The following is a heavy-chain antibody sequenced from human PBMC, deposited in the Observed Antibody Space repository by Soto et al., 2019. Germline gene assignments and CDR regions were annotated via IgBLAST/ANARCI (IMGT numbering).Heavy chain of an antibody. CDR2: TSYSGYT. J-gene: IGHJ4*01. CDR3: ARGPTPSWSSYRFSYFDS. D-gene: IGHD3-16*02. V-gene: IGHV4-31*03. CDR1: GASISSAAYY. Sequence: SETLSLTCTVSGASISSAAYYWSWILQRPGEGLDWFGFTSYSGYTFQNPSLKSRLLLSVATTKNQFSLELSFVTAADTAVYYWARGPTPSWSSYRFSYFDSWGPGSLVTVSS.